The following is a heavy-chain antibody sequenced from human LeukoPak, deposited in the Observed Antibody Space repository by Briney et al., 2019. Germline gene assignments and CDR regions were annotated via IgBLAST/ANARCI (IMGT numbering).Heavy chain of an antibody. Sequence: GGALRLLCATSGFTFSSYWIHWVRQAPGKGLVLVSRINGDGSSTAYADSVKGRFTISRDNAKNTLYLQMNSLRAEDTAVYYCAKDKTSGVVDYWGQGTLVTVSS. CDR2: INGDGSST. J-gene: IGHJ4*02. CDR3: AKDKTSGVVDY. D-gene: IGHD2-21*01. CDR1: GFTFSSYW. V-gene: IGHV3-74*01.